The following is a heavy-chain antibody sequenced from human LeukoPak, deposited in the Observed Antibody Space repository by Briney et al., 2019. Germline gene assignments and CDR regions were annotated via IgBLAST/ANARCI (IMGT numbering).Heavy chain of an antibody. J-gene: IGHJ3*02. Sequence: SETLSLTCAVYGGSFSGYYWSWIRQPPGKGLEWIGEINHSGSTNYNPSLKSRVTISVDTSKNQFSLKLSSVTAADTAVYYCARRGMAVAGTDLDIWGQGTMVTVSS. CDR1: GGSFSGYY. CDR3: ARRGMAVAGTDLDI. CDR2: INHSGST. V-gene: IGHV4-34*01. D-gene: IGHD6-19*01.